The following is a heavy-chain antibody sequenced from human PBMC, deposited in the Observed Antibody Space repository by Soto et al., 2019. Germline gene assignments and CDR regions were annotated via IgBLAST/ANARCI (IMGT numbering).Heavy chain of an antibody. CDR2: IYYSGST. V-gene: IGHV4-31*03. J-gene: IGHJ4*02. D-gene: IGHD6-13*01. CDR1: GGSISSGGYY. Sequence: QVQLQESGPGLVKPSQTLSLTCTVSGGSISSGGYYWSWIRQHPGKGLEWIGYIYYSGSTYYNPSLESRVTISVDPSKNQFSLKLSSVPAADTAVYYCARGKVQPLLRFINFDSWGQGTLVTVSS. CDR3: ARGKVQPLLRFINFDS.